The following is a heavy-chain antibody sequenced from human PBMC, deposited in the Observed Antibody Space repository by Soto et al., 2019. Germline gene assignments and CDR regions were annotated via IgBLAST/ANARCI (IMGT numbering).Heavy chain of an antibody. CDR1: GFTFSSYS. J-gene: IGHJ5*02. V-gene: IGHV3-23*01. CDR2: ISGSSGSI. Sequence: GGSLRLSCAASGFTFSSYSMNWVRQAPGKGLEWVSAISGSSGSIYYADSVKGRFTISRDNSKNTLYLQMSSLRAEDTAVYYCAKETNYDFWSGYYTVSWFDPWGQGTLVTVSS. CDR3: AKETNYDFWSGYYTVSWFDP. D-gene: IGHD3-3*01.